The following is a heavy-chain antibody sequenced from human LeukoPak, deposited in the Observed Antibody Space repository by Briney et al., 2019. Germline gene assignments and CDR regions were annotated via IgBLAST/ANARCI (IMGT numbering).Heavy chain of an antibody. Sequence: GGSLRLSCAASGFTFSSYAMHWVRQAPGKGLEWVAVISYDGSNKYYADSVKGRFTISRDNSKNTLYLQMNSLRAEDTAVYYCAREGGSYNLLDALDIWGQGTMVTVSS. J-gene: IGHJ3*02. V-gene: IGHV3-30*04. D-gene: IGHD1-26*01. CDR3: AREGGSYNLLDALDI. CDR2: ISYDGSNK. CDR1: GFTFSSYA.